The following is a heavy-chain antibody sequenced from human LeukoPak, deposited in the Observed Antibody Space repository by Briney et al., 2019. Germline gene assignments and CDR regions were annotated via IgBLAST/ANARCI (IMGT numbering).Heavy chain of an antibody. D-gene: IGHD6-19*01. CDR2: IWYDGHYK. Sequence: PGGSLRLSCVASGFTFSDYGMRWVRQAPGKGLECVTIIWYDGHYKYYADSVKGRFTVSGDDSKTAVYLQMDSLRVDDTAVYYCAKAVAGRFDYWGQGTLVTVSS. CDR1: GFTFSDYG. CDR3: AKAVAGRFDY. V-gene: IGHV3-33*06. J-gene: IGHJ4*02.